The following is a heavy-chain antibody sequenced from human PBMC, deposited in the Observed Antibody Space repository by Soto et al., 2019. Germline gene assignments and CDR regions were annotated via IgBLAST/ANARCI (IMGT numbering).Heavy chain of an antibody. D-gene: IGHD3-10*01. CDR1: GYTFTSYG. J-gene: IGHJ6*02. CDR2: ISAYNGNT. CDR3: ARGRLLWFGELSDGMDV. V-gene: IGHV1-18*01. Sequence: GASVKVSCKASGYTFTSYGISWVRQAPGQGLEWMGWISAYNGNTNYAQKLQGRVTMTTDTSTSTAYMELRSLRSDDTAVYYCARGRLLWFGELSDGMDVWGQGXTVTVYS.